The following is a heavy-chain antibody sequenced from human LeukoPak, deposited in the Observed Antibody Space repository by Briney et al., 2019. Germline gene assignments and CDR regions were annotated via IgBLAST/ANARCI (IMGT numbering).Heavy chain of an antibody. CDR3: ARGRAAAGTPVDY. Sequence: GGSLRLSCAASGFTFSSYSMNWVRQAPGKGLEWASSISSSSSYIYYADSVKGRFTISRDNAKNSLYLQMNSLRAEDTAVYYCARGRAAAGTPVDYWGQGILVTVSS. D-gene: IGHD6-13*01. V-gene: IGHV3-21*01. CDR2: ISSSSSYI. CDR1: GFTFSSYS. J-gene: IGHJ4*02.